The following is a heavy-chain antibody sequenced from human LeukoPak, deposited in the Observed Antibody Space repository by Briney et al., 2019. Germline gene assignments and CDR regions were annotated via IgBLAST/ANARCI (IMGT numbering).Heavy chain of an antibody. Sequence: GASVKVSCKASGYTFTGYYMHWGRQAPGQGLEWMGWINPNSGGTNYAQKFQGRVTMTRDTSISTAYMELSRLRSDDTAVYYCARVEHHYDILTGYYEGDAFDIWGQGTMVTVSS. CDR1: GYTFTGYY. CDR3: ARVEHHYDILTGYYEGDAFDI. J-gene: IGHJ3*02. V-gene: IGHV1-2*02. D-gene: IGHD3-9*01. CDR2: INPNSGGT.